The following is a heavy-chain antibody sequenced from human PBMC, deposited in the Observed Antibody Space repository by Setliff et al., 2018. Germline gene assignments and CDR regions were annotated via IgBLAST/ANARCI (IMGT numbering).Heavy chain of an antibody. J-gene: IGHJ5*02. D-gene: IGHD1-26*01. Sequence: SETLSLTCTVSGDSIDTDIWWSWVRQSPGKGLEWIGDIYLGGSPTYNPSLKSRVTISIYKSKNQFSLKLSSVTAADTAVYYCARRWESWFDPWGQGTLVTVSS. CDR1: GDSIDTDIW. CDR2: IYLGGSP. V-gene: IGHV4-4*02. CDR3: ARRWESWFDP.